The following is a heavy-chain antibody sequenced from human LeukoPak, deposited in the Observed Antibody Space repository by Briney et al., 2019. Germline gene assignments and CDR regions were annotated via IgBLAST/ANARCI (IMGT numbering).Heavy chain of an antibody. CDR1: GGSFSGYY. CDR2: INHSGST. CDR3: ANRRDYYDSSGYWVPFDY. V-gene: IGHV4-34*01. Sequence: PSETLSLTCAVYGGSFSGYYWSWIRQPPGKGLEWIGEINHSGSTNYNPSLKSRVIISVDTSKNQFSLKLSSVTAADTAVYYCANRRDYYDSSGYWVPFDYWGQGTLVTVSS. D-gene: IGHD3-22*01. J-gene: IGHJ4*02.